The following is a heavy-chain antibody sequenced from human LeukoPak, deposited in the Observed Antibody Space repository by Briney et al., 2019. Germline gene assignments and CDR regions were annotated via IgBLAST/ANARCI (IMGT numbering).Heavy chain of an antibody. D-gene: IGHD2-8*01. Sequence: GGSLRLSCAASGFTFSTYWMGWVRQAPGKGLEWVANIKQEGSEKYYVDSVKGRFTISRDNAKNSLFLQMNSLRAEDTAVYYCVRNGPFDYWGQGTLVTVSS. CDR1: GFTFSTYW. V-gene: IGHV3-7*01. CDR2: IKQEGSEK. J-gene: IGHJ4*02. CDR3: VRNGPFDY.